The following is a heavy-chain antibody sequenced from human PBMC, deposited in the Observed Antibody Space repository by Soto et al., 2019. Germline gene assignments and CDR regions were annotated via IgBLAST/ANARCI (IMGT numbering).Heavy chain of an antibody. D-gene: IGHD5-18*01. J-gene: IGHJ3*02. CDR1: GFTFSSYS. CDR2: ISSSSSYI. CDR3: ARDNPIQLWLRGAFDI. V-gene: IGHV3-21*01. Sequence: EVQLVESGGGLVKPGGSLRLSCAASGFTFSSYSMNWVRQAPGKGLEWVSSISSSSSYIYYADSVKGRFTISRDNAKNSLYLQMNSLRAEDTAVYYCARDNPIQLWLRGAFDIWGQGTMVTVSS.